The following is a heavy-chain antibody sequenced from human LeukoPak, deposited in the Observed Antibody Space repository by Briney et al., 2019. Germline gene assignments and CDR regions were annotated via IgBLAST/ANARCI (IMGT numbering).Heavy chain of an antibody. D-gene: IGHD3-3*01. Sequence: SKTLSLTCTVSGVSISSGGYWWSWIRQHPGEGLEWIGYSYYSGSTYYNPSLRSRVTILVDTSKNQFSLKLSSLNAADTAVYYCARAILTASGYVWYFDLWGRGTLVTVSS. J-gene: IGHJ2*01. CDR2: SYYSGST. CDR3: ARAILTASGYVWYFDL. CDR1: GVSISSGGYW. V-gene: IGHV4-31*03.